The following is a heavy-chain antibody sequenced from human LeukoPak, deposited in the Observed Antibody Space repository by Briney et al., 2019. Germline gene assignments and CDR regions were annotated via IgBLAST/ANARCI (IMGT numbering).Heavy chain of an antibody. CDR3: ARTYCGGDCYQADAFDI. Sequence: AETLSLTCTVSSGSMNNHYWSWLRQPPGKGLEWVGYIYYSGSTYYNPSLKSRVTISVDTSKNQFSLKLSSVTAADTAVYYCARTYCGGDCYQADAFDIWGQGTMVTVSS. CDR2: IYYSGST. V-gene: IGHV4-59*11. D-gene: IGHD2-21*02. J-gene: IGHJ3*02. CDR1: SGSMNNHY.